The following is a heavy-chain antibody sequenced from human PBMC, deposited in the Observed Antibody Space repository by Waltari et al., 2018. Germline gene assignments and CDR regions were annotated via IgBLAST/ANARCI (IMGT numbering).Heavy chain of an antibody. Sequence: EVQLVESGGGLVQPGGSLRLPCAASGCTLSSYWMSWVRQAPGKGLEWVANIMTDGSEEYYVDSVRGRFTISRDNAKNSLFLQMNSLRPEDTAVYYCARDQWFAFDIWGQGTMVTVSS. CDR1: GCTLSSYW. J-gene: IGHJ3*02. V-gene: IGHV3-7*01. CDR2: IMTDGSEE. D-gene: IGHD3-22*01. CDR3: ARDQWFAFDI.